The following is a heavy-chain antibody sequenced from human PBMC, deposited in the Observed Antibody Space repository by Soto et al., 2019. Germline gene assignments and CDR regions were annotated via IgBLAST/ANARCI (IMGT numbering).Heavy chain of an antibody. CDR2: IYYSGST. CDR1: GDSISSGYYY. J-gene: IGHJ4*02. D-gene: IGHD2-2*01. V-gene: IGHV4-30-4*01. Sequence: SETLSLTCTVSGDSISSGYYYWSWIRQPPGKGLEWIGLIYYSGSTNYNPSLKSRVTISVDTSKNQFSLKLSSVTVADTAVYYCARHVVPAANYFAYWGQGTLVTVSS. CDR3: ARHVVPAANYFAY.